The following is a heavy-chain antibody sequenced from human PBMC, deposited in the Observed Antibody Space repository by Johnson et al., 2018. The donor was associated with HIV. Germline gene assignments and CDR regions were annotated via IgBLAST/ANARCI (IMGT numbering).Heavy chain of an antibody. CDR1: GFTFSSYW. D-gene: IGHD4-17*01. J-gene: IGHJ3*02. CDR3: ARGDYDYGDYVDAFDI. Sequence: VQLVESGGGVVQPGGSLRLSCAASGFTFSSYWMSWVRQAPGKGLEWVANIKQDGSAKYYVDSVKGRFTISRDNAENSLYLKMNSLRGEDTAVYYCARGDYDYGDYVDAFDIWGQGTMVTVSS. V-gene: IGHV3-7*01. CDR2: IKQDGSAK.